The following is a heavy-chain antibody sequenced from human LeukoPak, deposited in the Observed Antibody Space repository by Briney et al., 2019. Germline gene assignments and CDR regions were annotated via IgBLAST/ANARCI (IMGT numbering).Heavy chain of an antibody. J-gene: IGHJ4*02. CDR3: ATYLFPDY. D-gene: IGHD3-3*01. CDR2: ISGDGGTA. V-gene: IGHV3-43*02. CDR1: GFTFGDYA. Sequence: GGSLRLSCAASGFTFGDYAMHWVRQAPGKGLEWVSLISGDGGTAFYAGSVQGRFTISRDNSKNSLYLQMNSLRTEDTALYYCATYLFPDYWGQGTLVTVSS.